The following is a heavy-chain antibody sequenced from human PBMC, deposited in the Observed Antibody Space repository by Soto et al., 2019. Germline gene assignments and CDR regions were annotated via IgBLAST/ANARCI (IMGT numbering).Heavy chain of an antibody. CDR3: ARAGVSGGSSRGIRFDP. V-gene: IGHV4-31*03. J-gene: IGHJ5*02. D-gene: IGHD2-15*01. CDR1: GGSISSGGYY. CDR2: IYYSGST. Sequence: QVQLQESGPGLVKPSQTLSLTCTVSGGSISSGGYYWSWIRQHPGKGLEWIGYIYYSGSTYYNPSPKSRVNISVDTSKNQFSLKVSSVTAADTAVYYCARAGVSGGSSRGIRFDPWGQGTLVTVSS.